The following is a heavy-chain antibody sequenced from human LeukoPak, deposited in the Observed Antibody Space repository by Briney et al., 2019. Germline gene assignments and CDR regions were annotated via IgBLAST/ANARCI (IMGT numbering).Heavy chain of an antibody. CDR1: GFTFNRYW. Sequence: GGSLRLSCAASGFTFNRYWMSWVRQAPGKGLEWVANIKQDGSEKYYVDSVKGRFTISRDNAKDSLYLQMNSLRAEDTAVYYCARDSEQGDLWSGYSHWGQGTLVTVSS. V-gene: IGHV3-7*01. CDR3: ARDSEQGDLWSGYSH. D-gene: IGHD3-3*01. J-gene: IGHJ4*02. CDR2: IKQDGSEK.